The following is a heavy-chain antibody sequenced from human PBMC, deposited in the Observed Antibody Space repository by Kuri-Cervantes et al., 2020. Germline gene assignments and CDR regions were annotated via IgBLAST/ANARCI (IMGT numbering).Heavy chain of an antibody. CDR1: GGSISSYY. CDR3: ARAGGYCSSTSCRRGIYYYMDV. D-gene: IGHD2-2*01. CDR2: IYYSGST. Sequence: SETLSLTCTVSGGSISSYYWSWIRQPPGKGLEWIGYIYYSGSTNYNPSLKSRVTISVDTSKNQFSLKLSSVTAADTAVYYCARAGGYCSSTSCRRGIYYYMDVWGKGTTVTVSS. J-gene: IGHJ6*03. V-gene: IGHV4-59*12.